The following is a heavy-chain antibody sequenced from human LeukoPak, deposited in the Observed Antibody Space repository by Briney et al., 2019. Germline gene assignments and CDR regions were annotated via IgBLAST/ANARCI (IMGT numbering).Heavy chain of an antibody. CDR2: INHSGST. CDR3: AREYHCSGGSCSHDAFDI. Sequence: SETLSLTCAVYGGSFSGHYWSWIRQPPGKGLEWIGEINHSGSTNYNPSLKSRVTISVDTSKNQFSLKLSSVTAADTAVYYCAREYHCSGGSCSHDAFDIWGQGTMVTVSS. J-gene: IGHJ3*02. V-gene: IGHV4-34*01. CDR1: GGSFSGHY. D-gene: IGHD2-15*01.